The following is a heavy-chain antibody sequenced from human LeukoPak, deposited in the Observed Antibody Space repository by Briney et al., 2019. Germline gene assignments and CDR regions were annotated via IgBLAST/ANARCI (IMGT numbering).Heavy chain of an antibody. CDR1: GYTFTSYD. J-gene: IGHJ4*02. D-gene: IGHD3-3*01. Sequence: GASVKVSCKASGYTFTSYDINWVRQATGQGLEWMGWMNPNSGNTGYAQKFQGRVTMTRNTSISTAYMELSSLRSEDTAVYYCARSKALRFLEWLHSPFDYWGQGTLVTVSS. CDR3: ARSKALRFLEWLHSPFDY. V-gene: IGHV1-8*01. CDR2: MNPNSGNT.